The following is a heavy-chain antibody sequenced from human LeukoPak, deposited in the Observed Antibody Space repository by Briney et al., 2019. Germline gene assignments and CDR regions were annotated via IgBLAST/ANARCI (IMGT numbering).Heavy chain of an antibody. J-gene: IGHJ4*02. CDR2: ISSSGSTI. D-gene: IGHD1-26*01. Sequence: GSLRLSCAASGFTFSSYEMNWVRQAPGKGLEWVSYISSSGSTIYYADSVKGRFTISRDNAKNSLYLQMHSLRAEDTAVYYCARDLSLGGSYPFDYWGQGTLVTVSS. CDR1: GFTFSSYE. V-gene: IGHV3-48*03. CDR3: ARDLSLGGSYPFDY.